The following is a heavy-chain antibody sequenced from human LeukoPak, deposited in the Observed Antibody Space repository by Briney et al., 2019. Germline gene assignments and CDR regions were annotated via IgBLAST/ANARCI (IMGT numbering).Heavy chain of an antibody. CDR3: AKDRGEVIPLYYFDY. CDR1: GFTFDDYV. D-gene: IGHD4-17*01. J-gene: IGHJ4*02. V-gene: IGHV3-30*02. CDR2: IRYDGSNK. Sequence: PGGSLRLSCAASGFTFDDYVMHWVRQAPGKGLEGVAFIRYDGSNKYYADSVKGRFTISRDNSKNTLYLQMNSLSAEDTAVYYCAKDRGEVIPLYYFDYWGQGTLVTVSS.